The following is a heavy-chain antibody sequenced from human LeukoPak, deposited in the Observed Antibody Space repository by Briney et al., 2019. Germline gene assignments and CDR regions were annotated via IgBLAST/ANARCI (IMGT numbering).Heavy chain of an antibody. CDR1: GGSISSYY. D-gene: IGHD6-13*01. CDR2: IYYSGTT. V-gene: IGHV4-59*01. J-gene: IGHJ4*02. Sequence: SETLSLTCTVSGGSISSYYWSWIRQPPGKGVEWIGYIYYSGTTNYNPYLKSRVTISVDTSKNQFSLKLSSVTAADTAVYYCARGVYIAAAQYGYWGQGTLVTVSS. CDR3: ARGVYIAAAQYGY.